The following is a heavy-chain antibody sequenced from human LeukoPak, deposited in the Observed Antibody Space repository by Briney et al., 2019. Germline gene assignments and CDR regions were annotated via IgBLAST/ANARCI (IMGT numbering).Heavy chain of an antibody. J-gene: IGHJ4*02. V-gene: IGHV3-30*18. CDR2: ISYAGNNE. CDR1: GFTFSSYV. D-gene: IGHD6-19*01. Sequence: GGSLRLSCAAAGFTFSSYVMHWVRQAPGKGLEWVAVISYAGNNEYYADSVKGRFTISRDNSKNTLYLQMNSLRAEDTAVYYCAKVESSGWYSIDYWGQGTLVTVSS. CDR3: AKVESSGWYSIDY.